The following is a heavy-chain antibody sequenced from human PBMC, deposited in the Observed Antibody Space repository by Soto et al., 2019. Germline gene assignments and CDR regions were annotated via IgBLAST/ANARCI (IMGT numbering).Heavy chain of an antibody. V-gene: IGHV3-21*01. J-gene: IGHJ4*02. D-gene: IGHD3-9*01. CDR2: ISSSSSFI. CDR1: GFTFSSYS. CDR3: ARSYDILTGYSGFDY. Sequence: GGSLRLSCAASGFTFSSYSMNWVRQAPGKGLEWVSSISSSSSFIYYADSVKGRFTISRDNAKNSLYLQMNSLRAEDTAMFYCARSYDILTGYSGFDYWGQGTLVTVSS.